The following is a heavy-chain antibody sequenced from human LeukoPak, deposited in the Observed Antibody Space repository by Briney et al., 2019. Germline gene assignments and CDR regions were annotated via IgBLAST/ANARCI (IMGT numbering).Heavy chain of an antibody. D-gene: IGHD1-26*01. Sequence: GASVKVSCKASGYTFTSYGISWVRQAPGQGLEWMGWISAYNGNTNYAQKLQGRVTMTTDTSTSTAYMELRSLRSDDTAVYYCARSGSGSYYDTHYYYYYMDVWGKGTTVTVSS. CDR2: ISAYNGNT. J-gene: IGHJ6*03. CDR1: GYTFTSYG. V-gene: IGHV1-18*01. CDR3: ARSGSGSYYDTHYYYYYMDV.